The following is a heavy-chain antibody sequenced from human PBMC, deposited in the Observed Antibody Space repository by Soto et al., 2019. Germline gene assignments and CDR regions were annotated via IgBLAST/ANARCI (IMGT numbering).Heavy chain of an antibody. CDR3: AKAPDTYDFWSGSPGY. CDR2: ISYDGSNK. V-gene: IGHV3-30*18. CDR1: GFTFSSYG. D-gene: IGHD3-3*01. J-gene: IGHJ4*02. Sequence: QVQLVESGGGVVQPGRSLRLSCAASGFTFSSYGMHWVRQAPGKGLEWVAVISYDGSNKYYADSVKGRFTISRDNSKNTLYLQMNSLRAEDTAVYYCAKAPDTYDFWSGSPGYWGQRTLVTVSS.